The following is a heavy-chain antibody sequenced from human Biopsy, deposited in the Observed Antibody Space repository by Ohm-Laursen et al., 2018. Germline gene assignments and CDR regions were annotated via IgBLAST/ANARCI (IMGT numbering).Heavy chain of an antibody. V-gene: IGHV2-70*16. CDR1: GFSLTARSES. D-gene: IGHD2-2*01. J-gene: IGHJ6*02. CDR2: IDWDDAK. CDR3: ARLNILVVSAALVYRHRRHLAGMDV. Sequence: STQTLTLTYTFSGFSLTARSESVSWIRQAPGKFLEWLARIDWDDAKFGSSSLKTRLSISKDDSKAQVVLRMTDMDPVDTGTYYCARLNILVVSAALVYRHRRHLAGMDVWGPGTTVFVSS.